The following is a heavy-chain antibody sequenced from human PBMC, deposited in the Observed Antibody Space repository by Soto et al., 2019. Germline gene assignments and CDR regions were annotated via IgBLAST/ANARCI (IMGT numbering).Heavy chain of an antibody. CDR2: ISYSGST. V-gene: IGHV4-31*03. Sequence: QVQLQESGPGLVKPSQTLSLTCTVSGGSIKNSGYYWSWIRQHPEKGLEWIGYISYSGSTDYAPSLKSRVTMSVDTSKNPFSLNLTSVPAADTAVYYCGRDAVTKRDFYYYGMDVWGRGTTVTVSS. CDR3: GRDAVTKRDFYYYGMDV. D-gene: IGHD4-4*01. CDR1: GGSIKNSGYY. J-gene: IGHJ6*02.